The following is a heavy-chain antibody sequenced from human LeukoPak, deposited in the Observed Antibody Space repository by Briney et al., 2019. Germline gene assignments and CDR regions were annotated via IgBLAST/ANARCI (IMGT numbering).Heavy chain of an antibody. CDR1: GGSISSGGYS. J-gene: IGHJ5*02. CDR3: ARSQWELPEGNGFDP. Sequence: SETLSLTCDVSGGSISSGGYSWSWIRQPPGKGLEWIGYIYHSGSTYYNPSLKSRVTISVDRSKNQFSLKLSSVTAADTAVDYCARSQWELPEGNGFDPWGQGTLVTVSS. D-gene: IGHD1-26*01. CDR2: IYHSGST. V-gene: IGHV4-30-2*01.